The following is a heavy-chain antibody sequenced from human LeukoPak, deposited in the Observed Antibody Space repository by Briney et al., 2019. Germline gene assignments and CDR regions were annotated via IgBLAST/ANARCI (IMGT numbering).Heavy chain of an antibody. CDR2: IKTDGSEK. D-gene: IGHD3-22*01. V-gene: IGHV3-7*01. CDR1: GFTFSNYW. Sequence: GGSLRLSCEGSGFTFSNYWMGWVRQAPGKGRKWVANIKTDGSEKYYVDSVKGRFTIPRDNAKNSLYLQMNSLRAEDTAVYYCATYSSLNRREFQYWGQGTLLTVSS. J-gene: IGHJ1*01. CDR3: ATYSSLNRREFQY.